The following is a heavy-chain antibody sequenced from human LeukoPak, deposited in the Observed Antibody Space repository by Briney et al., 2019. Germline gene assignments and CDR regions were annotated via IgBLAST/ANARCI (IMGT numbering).Heavy chain of an antibody. V-gene: IGHV4-34*01. Sequence: SETLSLTCAVYGGSFSGYYWSWIRQPPGKGLEWIGEINHSGSTNYNPSLKSRVTISVDTSKNQFSLKLSSVTAADTAVYYCARSRGGYSETGYYFDYWGQGTLVTVSS. D-gene: IGHD1-26*01. CDR2: INHSGST. J-gene: IGHJ4*02. CDR1: GGSFSGYY. CDR3: ARSRGGYSETGYYFDY.